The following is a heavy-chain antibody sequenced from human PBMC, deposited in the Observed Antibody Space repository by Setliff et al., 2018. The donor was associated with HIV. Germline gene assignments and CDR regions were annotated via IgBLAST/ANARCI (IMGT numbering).Heavy chain of an antibody. CDR1: GFSNSA. CDR2: IRSKANNYAT. D-gene: IGHD1-26*01. CDR3: TRHRGSVDY. V-gene: IGHV3-73*01. J-gene: IGHJ4*02. Sequence: PVGSLSLSCAASGFSNSALHWVRQAPGKGLEWVGRIRSKANNYATEYGASVKGRFIISRDDSKNMAYLQMNSLRTEDTAIYYCTRHRGSVDYWGLGTLVTVSA.